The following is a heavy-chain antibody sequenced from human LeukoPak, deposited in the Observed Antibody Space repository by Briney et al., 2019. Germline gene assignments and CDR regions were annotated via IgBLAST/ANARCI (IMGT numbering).Heavy chain of an antibody. J-gene: IGHJ4*02. D-gene: IGHD4-17*01. V-gene: IGHV3-48*03. CDR2: ISSSGSTI. CDR3: ARSSVTTY. Sequence: PGGSLRLSCAASGFTFSSYEMHWVRQAPGKGLEWVSSISSSGSTIYYADSVKGRFAISRDNAKNSLYLQMNSLRAEDTALYYRARSSVTTYWGQGTLVTVSS. CDR1: GFTFSSYE.